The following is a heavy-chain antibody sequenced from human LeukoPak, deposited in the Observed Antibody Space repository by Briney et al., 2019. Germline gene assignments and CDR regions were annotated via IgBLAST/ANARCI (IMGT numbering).Heavy chain of an antibody. CDR1: GFPFSSHA. D-gene: IGHD2-15*01. CDR3: VREAGYCAPVCVKTNWFDP. J-gene: IGHJ5*02. Sequence: GGSLRLSCAASGFPFSSHAMSWVRQPPGKGLEWVAAISNGKTYYADSVRGRFAISRDDSTNTVYLHMNSLRDKDTALYHCVREAGYCAPVCVKTNWFDPWGQGTLVTVSS. V-gene: IGHV3-23*01. CDR2: ISNGKT.